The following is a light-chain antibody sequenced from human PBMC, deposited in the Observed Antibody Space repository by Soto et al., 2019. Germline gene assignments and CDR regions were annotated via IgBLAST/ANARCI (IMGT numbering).Light chain of an antibody. V-gene: IGLV2-14*01. Sequence: QSVLTQPASVSGSTGQSITISCTGTRSDVGGYNYVSWYQQHPGKAPKLMIYDVSNRTSGVSNRFSGSKSGNTASLTISGLQAEDEADYYCSSYTSNSTLVVFCGGTKLTVL. J-gene: IGLJ2*01. CDR2: DVS. CDR3: SSYTSNSTLVV. CDR1: RSDVGGYNY.